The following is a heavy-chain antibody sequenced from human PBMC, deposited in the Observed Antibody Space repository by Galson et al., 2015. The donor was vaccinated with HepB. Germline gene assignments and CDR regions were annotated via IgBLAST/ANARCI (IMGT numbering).Heavy chain of an antibody. J-gene: IGHJ4*02. CDR2: VYSGGRT. Sequence: SLRLSCAASDFSVSSNYMSWVRQAPGKGLEWVSVVYSGGRTYYVDSVEGRFTISRDNSKNTLYLQMNSLRAEDTAVYYCAGGYRLGSIFDYWGQGTLVTVSS. V-gene: IGHV3-53*01. D-gene: IGHD2-21*02. CDR3: AGGYRLGSIFDY. CDR1: DFSVSSNY.